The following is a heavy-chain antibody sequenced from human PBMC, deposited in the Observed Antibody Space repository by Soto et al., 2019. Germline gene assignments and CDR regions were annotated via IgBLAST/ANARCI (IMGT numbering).Heavy chain of an antibody. CDR3: ARVITMVRGVITAPDY. D-gene: IGHD3-10*01. CDR1: GYTFTSYT. Sequence: ASVKVSCEASGYTFTSYTMHWVRQAPGQRLEWMGWINAGNGNTKYSQKFQGRVTITRDTSASTAYMELSSLRSEDTAVYYCARVITMVRGVITAPDYWGQGTLVTVSS. V-gene: IGHV1-3*01. J-gene: IGHJ4*02. CDR2: INAGNGNT.